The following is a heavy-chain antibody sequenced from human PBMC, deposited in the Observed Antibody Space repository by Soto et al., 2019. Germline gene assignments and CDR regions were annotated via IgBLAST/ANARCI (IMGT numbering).Heavy chain of an antibody. CDR3: ARVETTVTANFDY. CDR1: GGSISSSSYY. Sequence: QLQLQESGPGLVKPSETLSLTCTVSGGSISSSSYYWGWIRQPPGKGLEWIGSIYYSGSTYYNPSLKSLSTIAEDTSKNQFSLKLSSVTAADTAVYYCARVETTVTANFDYWGQGTLVTVSS. J-gene: IGHJ4*02. V-gene: IGHV4-39*01. CDR2: IYYSGST. D-gene: IGHD4-17*01.